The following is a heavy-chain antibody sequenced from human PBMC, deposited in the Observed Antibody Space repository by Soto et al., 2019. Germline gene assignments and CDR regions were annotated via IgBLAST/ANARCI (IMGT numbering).Heavy chain of an antibody. Sequence: GGSLRLSCSASGFTFSSYAMHWVRQAPGKGLEYVSAISSNGGSTYYADSVKGRFTISRDNSKNTLYLQMSSLRAEDTAVYYCVKDHCSSTSCYEPHYWGQGTLVTVSS. CDR3: VKDHCSSTSCYEPHY. J-gene: IGHJ4*02. CDR1: GFTFSSYA. D-gene: IGHD2-2*01. CDR2: ISSNGGST. V-gene: IGHV3-64D*08.